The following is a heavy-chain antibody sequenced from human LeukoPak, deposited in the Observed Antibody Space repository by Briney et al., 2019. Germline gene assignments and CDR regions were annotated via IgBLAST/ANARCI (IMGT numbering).Heavy chain of an antibody. Sequence: GGSLRLSCAASGFTFSSYGMHWVRQAPGKGLEWVAVIWYDGSNKYYADSVKGRFTISRDNSKNTLYLQMNSLRVGDTAVYYCARTVVGDYWGQGTLVTVSS. CDR1: GFTFSSYG. J-gene: IGHJ4*02. D-gene: IGHD4-23*01. V-gene: IGHV3-33*01. CDR3: ARTVVGDY. CDR2: IWYDGSNK.